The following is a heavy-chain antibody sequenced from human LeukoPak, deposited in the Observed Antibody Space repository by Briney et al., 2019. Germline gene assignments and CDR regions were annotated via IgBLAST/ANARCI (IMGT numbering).Heavy chain of an antibody. D-gene: IGHD2-8*01. J-gene: IGHJ4*02. V-gene: IGHV4-34*12. Sequence: PSETLSLTCAVSGGSFSGYYWTWIRQSPGKGLEWIREIIHSGRTNYSPSLESRVTLSVDTPNNQFSLKLNSVTAADTAVYYCARGTVLMHYATFDSWGQGTLVTVSS. CDR1: GGSFSGYY. CDR2: IIHSGRT. CDR3: ARGTVLMHYATFDS.